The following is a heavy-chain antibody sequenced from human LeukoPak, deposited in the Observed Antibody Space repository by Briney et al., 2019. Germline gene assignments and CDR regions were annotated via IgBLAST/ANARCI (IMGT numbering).Heavy chain of an antibody. CDR2: INSDGRSI. CDR1: GFNISNYW. CDR3: AGARGESHYYGSGTFDH. D-gene: IGHD3-10*01. Sequence: GGSLRLSCAASGFNISNYWMHWVRQVPGKGLVWVSRINSDGRSISYADSVKGRFTISRDNAKNTLYLQMNSLRAEDTAVYYCAGARGESHYYGSGTFDHWGQGTLVTVSS. J-gene: IGHJ5*02. V-gene: IGHV3-74*01.